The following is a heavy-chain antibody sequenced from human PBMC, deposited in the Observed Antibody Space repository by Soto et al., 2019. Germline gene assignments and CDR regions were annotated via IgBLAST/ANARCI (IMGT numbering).Heavy chain of an antibody. CDR3: AIYSNSNGMDV. J-gene: IGHJ6*02. D-gene: IGHD4-4*01. Sequence: SETLSLTCTVSGGSTSSGDYYWSWIRQPPGKGLEWIGYIYYSGSTYYNPSLKSRVTISVDTSKNQFSLKLSSVTAADTAVYYYAIYSNSNGMDVWGQGTTVTVSS. CDR2: IYYSGST. V-gene: IGHV4-30-4*01. CDR1: GGSTSSGDYY.